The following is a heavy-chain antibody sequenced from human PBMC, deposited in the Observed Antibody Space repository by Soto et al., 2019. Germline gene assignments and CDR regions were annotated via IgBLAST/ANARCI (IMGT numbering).Heavy chain of an antibody. Sequence: TGSAGIPRPRTYLLGRIRQPPVMGLEWIGSIYYSGSTYYNPSLKSRVTISVDTSKNQFSLKLSSVTAADTAVYYCSNSYGDYVSYWGQGTPVIVSS. J-gene: IGHJ4*02. CDR3: SNSYGDYVSY. CDR1: AGIPRPRTYL. CDR2: IYYSGST. V-gene: IGHV4-39*01. D-gene: IGHD4-17*01.